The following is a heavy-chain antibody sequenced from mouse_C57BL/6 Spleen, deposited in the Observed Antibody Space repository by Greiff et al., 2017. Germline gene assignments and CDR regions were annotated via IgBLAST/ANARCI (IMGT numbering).Heavy chain of an antibody. CDR1: GYTFTSYW. Sequence: QVQLQQPGTELVKPGASVKLSCKASGYTFTSYWMHWVKQRPGQGLEWIGNINPSNGGTNYNEKFKSKATLTVDKASSTAYMHLSSLTSEDSAVYYCARFPSITTVADYWGQGTTLTVSS. J-gene: IGHJ2*01. D-gene: IGHD1-1*01. CDR3: ARFPSITTVADY. CDR2: INPSNGGT. V-gene: IGHV1-53*01.